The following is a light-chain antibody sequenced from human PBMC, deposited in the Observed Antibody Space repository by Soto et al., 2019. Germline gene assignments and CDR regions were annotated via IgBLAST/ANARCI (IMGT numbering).Light chain of an antibody. J-gene: IGKJ2*01. V-gene: IGKV3-20*01. CDR2: GAS. CDR1: QSVSSSY. CDR3: QQYGSSPYT. Sequence: EIVLTQSPGTLSLSPGERATLSCRASQSVSSSYLAWYQQKPGQAPRLLIYGASSRATGIPDRFSGSGSGTDLTLTISRLEPEGVAVYYCQQYGSSPYTFGQGTKLEIK.